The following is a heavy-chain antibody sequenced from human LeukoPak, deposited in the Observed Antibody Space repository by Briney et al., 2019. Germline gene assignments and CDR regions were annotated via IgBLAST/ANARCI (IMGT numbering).Heavy chain of an antibody. CDR3: ARSNPMVRGASSVAFDI. Sequence: GGSLRLSCATSGFTVSSNDLSWVRQAPGKGLEWVSLIYSGGSTYYADSVKGRLTISRDNSKNTLYLQMKSLRAEDTAVYFCARSNPMVRGASSVAFDIWGQGTMVAVSS. V-gene: IGHV3-66*01. CDR2: IYSGGST. D-gene: IGHD3-10*01. CDR1: GFTVSSND. J-gene: IGHJ3*02.